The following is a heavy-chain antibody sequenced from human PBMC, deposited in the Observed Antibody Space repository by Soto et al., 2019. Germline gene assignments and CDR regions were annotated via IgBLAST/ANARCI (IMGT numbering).Heavy chain of an antibody. CDR2: ISGSGGST. CDR3: AKSLELKPYYDILTGYYSEIYYYYMDV. Sequence: GGSLRLSCAASGFTFSSYAMSWVRQAPGKGLEWVSAISGSGGSTYYADSVKGRFTISRDNSKNTLYLQMNSLRAEDTAVYYCAKSLELKPYYDILTGYYSEIYYYYMDVWGKGTTVTVSS. D-gene: IGHD3-9*01. J-gene: IGHJ6*03. V-gene: IGHV3-23*01. CDR1: GFTFSSYA.